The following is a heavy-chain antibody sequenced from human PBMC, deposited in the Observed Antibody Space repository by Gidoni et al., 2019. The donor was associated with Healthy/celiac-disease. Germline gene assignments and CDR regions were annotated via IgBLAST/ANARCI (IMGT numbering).Heavy chain of an antibody. Sequence: EVQLVESGGGLVQPGGSLRLSCAASGFTFSSYWRHWVRKAPGKGRVWVSRINSAGSSTSYADSVKGRFTISRDNAKNTLYLQMNSLRAEDTAVYYCARALAGMAGGGYYYGMDVWGQGTTVTVSS. CDR1: GFTFSSYW. CDR3: ARALAGMAGGGYYYGMDV. D-gene: IGHD6-19*01. J-gene: IGHJ6*02. CDR2: INSAGSST. V-gene: IGHV3-74*01.